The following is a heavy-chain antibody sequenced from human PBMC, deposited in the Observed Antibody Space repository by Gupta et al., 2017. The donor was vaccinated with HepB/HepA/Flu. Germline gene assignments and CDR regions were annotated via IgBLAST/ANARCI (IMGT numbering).Heavy chain of an antibody. J-gene: IGHJ2*01. V-gene: IGHV3-20*01. Sequence: EVQLVESGGGVVRPGGSLRLSCAASGFTFDDYGMCWVPQAPGKGLEWVSGINWNGGSTGYADSVKGRFTISRDNAKNSLYLQMNSLRAEDTALYHCARYPGSGIYWYFDLWGRGTLVTVSS. CDR1: GFTFDDYG. D-gene: IGHD3-10*01. CDR2: INWNGGST. CDR3: ARYPGSGIYWYFDL.